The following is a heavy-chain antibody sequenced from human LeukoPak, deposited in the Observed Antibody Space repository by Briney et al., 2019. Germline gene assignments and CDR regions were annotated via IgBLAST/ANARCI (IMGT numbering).Heavy chain of an antibody. CDR1: GFTFSSYS. CDR3: AKQAYCGGDCYFRPIRTFDY. Sequence: GGSLRLSCAASGFTFSSYSMNWVRQAPGKGLEWVSYISSSSSTIYYADSVKGRFTISRDNAKNSLYLQMNSLRAEDTAVYYCAKQAYCGGDCYFRPIRTFDYWGQGTLVTVSS. V-gene: IGHV3-48*04. D-gene: IGHD2-21*02. CDR2: ISSSSSTI. J-gene: IGHJ4*02.